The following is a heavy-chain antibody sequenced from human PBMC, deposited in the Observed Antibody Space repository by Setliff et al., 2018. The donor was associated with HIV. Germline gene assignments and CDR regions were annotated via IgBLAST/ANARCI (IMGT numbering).Heavy chain of an antibody. CDR3: AAQGVL. CDR1: GFIFSDYF. Sequence: GGSLRLSCAASGFIFSDYFMTWARQAPGKGLEWLCYISSSGTTTYYGDSVKGRFTISRDNAKNSVHLQMNSLRVEDTAVYFCAAQGVLWGQGTQVTVS. J-gene: IGHJ4*02. V-gene: IGHV3-11*04. CDR2: ISSSGTTT.